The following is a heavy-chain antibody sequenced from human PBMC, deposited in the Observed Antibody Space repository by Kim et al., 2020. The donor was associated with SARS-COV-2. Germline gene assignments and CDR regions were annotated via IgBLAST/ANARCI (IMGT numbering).Heavy chain of an antibody. J-gene: IGHJ2*01. Sequence: SETLSLTCTVSGGSITNYYWSWIRQPAGEGLEWIGRIYTSGSPSYNPPLDRRVTMSFDTSTNQFSLMLTSVTTADNAVYYCGRDGSQCQRCLDLWGRGALVPVSS. CDR2: IYTSGSP. CDR3: GRDGSQCQRCLDL. CDR1: GGSITNYY. D-gene: IGHD1-26*01. V-gene: IGHV4-4*07.